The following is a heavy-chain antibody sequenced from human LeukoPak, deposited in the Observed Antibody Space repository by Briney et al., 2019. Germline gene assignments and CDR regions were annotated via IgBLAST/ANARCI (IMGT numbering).Heavy chain of an antibody. V-gene: IGHV4-4*08. CDR2: IYTSEST. Sequence: NPSETLSLTCTVSGGSISSYYWSWIRQPPGKGLEWIGRIYTSESTNYNPSLKSRVTISVDTSRNQFSLKLSSVTAADTAVYYCARGLWFGDENPPYFDYWGQGILVTVSS. CDR3: ARGLWFGDENPPYFDY. CDR1: GGSISSYY. D-gene: IGHD3-10*01. J-gene: IGHJ4*02.